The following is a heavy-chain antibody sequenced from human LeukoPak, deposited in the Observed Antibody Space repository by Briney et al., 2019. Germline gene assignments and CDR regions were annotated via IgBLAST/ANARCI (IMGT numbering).Heavy chain of an antibody. CDR2: MYSSGS. Sequence: SETLSLTCTVSGGSISSYYLSWIRQAAGKGLEWIGRMYSSGSNYNPSLKSRVTMSIDTSTNQLSLKLSSVTAADTAVYYCARDSGTTGEVKFDPWGQGTLVTVSS. V-gene: IGHV4-4*07. D-gene: IGHD3-10*01. CDR3: ARDSGTTGEVKFDP. CDR1: GGSISSYY. J-gene: IGHJ5*02.